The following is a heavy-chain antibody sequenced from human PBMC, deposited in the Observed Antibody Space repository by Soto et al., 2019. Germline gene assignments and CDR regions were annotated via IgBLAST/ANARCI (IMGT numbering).Heavy chain of an antibody. Sequence: PGGSLRLSCAASGFPFSTYAISWVRQPPGKGLEWVSAISGSGDRTHYADSVKGRFSISRDNSKNTLYLHMDSLRAEDTALYFCARELLATPYIFIDSWGQGTLVTVSS. V-gene: IGHV3-23*01. CDR3: ARELLATPYIFIDS. J-gene: IGHJ4*02. CDR1: GFPFSTYA. CDR2: ISGSGDRT. D-gene: IGHD3-3*02.